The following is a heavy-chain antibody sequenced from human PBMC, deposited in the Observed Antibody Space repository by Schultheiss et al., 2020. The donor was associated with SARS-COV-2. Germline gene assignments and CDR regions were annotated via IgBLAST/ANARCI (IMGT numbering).Heavy chain of an antibody. CDR1: GGSISSGSYY. CDR3: ARDRHGDYLIDY. D-gene: IGHD4-17*01. CDR2: IYTSGST. V-gene: IGHV4-61*02. J-gene: IGHJ4*02. Sequence: SQTLSLTCTVSGGSISSGSYYWSWIRQPAGKGLEWIGRIYTSGSTNYNPSLKSRVTISVDTSKNQFSLQLNSVTPEDTAVYYCARDRHGDYLIDYWGQGTLVTVSS.